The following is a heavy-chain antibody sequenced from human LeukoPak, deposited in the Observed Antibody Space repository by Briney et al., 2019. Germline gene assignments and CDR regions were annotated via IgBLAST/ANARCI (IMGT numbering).Heavy chain of an antibody. CDR3: ARVGAAAVGLWFDP. V-gene: IGHV1-69*05. J-gene: IGHJ5*02. D-gene: IGHD6-13*01. Sequence: GASVKVSCKASGGTFSSYAISWVRQAPGQGLEWMGRIIPIFGTANYAQKFQGRVTITTDESTSTAYMELSSLRSEDTAVYYCARVGAAAVGLWFDPWGQGTLVTVSS. CDR2: IIPIFGTA. CDR1: GGTFSSYA.